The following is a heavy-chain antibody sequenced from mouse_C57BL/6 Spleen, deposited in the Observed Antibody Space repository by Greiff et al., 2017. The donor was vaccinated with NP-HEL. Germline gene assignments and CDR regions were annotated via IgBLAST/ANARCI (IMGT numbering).Heavy chain of an antibody. D-gene: IGHD1-1*01. CDR3: ARYGYYGSSPFAY. J-gene: IGHJ3*01. CDR1: GYTFTSYW. Sequence: VKLKESGAELVKPGASVKLSCKASGYTFTSYWMHWVKQRPGQGLEWIGMIHPNSGSTNYNEKFKSKATLTVDKSSSTAYMQLSSLTSEDSAVYYCARYGYYGSSPFAYWGQGTLVTVSA. CDR2: IHPNSGST. V-gene: IGHV1-64*01.